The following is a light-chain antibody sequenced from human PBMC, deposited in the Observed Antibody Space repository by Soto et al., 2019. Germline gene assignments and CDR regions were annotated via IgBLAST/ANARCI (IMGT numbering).Light chain of an antibody. Sequence: QSVLTQPPSVSGAPGQRVTISCTGSSSNIGAGYDVHWYQQLPGTAPKLLIYGNSNRPSGVPDRFSGSKSGTSASLAITGVQAEDAAEYYCQSYDSSLSGSVVFGGGTKLTVL. V-gene: IGLV1-40*01. CDR3: QSYDSSLSGSVV. CDR2: GNS. J-gene: IGLJ2*01. CDR1: SSNIGAGYD.